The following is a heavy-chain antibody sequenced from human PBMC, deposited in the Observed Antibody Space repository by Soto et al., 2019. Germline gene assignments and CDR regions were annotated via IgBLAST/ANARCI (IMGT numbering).Heavy chain of an antibody. CDR2: ISPDTSRT. V-gene: IGHV5-51*01. CDR3: TKRLTDVSKPSPWLDP. CDR1: EYSFANQW. J-gene: IGHJ5*02. Sequence: PGESLKISCKGSEYSFANQWIGWVRQMPGKGLEWVGIISPDTSRTLYSPSLQGQVTISVDKSISTVYLQWNSLKASDTAMYYCTKRLTDVSKPSPWLDPWRQGTLVAVSS.